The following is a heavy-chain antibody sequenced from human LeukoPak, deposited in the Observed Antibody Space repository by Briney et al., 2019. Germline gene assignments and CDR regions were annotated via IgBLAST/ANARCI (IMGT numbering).Heavy chain of an antibody. D-gene: IGHD2-2*01. CDR1: GYSISSGYY. CDR3: ARGDRSSTICYSPMDV. V-gene: IGHV4-38-2*02. Sequence: PSETLSLTCTVSGYSISSGYYWVWIRQPPGKGLEWIGSIYRSGSTNYNPSLKSRVTISVDTSKNQFSLKVNSVTAADTAVYYCARGDRSSTICYSPMDVWGKGTTVTVSS. J-gene: IGHJ6*03. CDR2: IYRSGST.